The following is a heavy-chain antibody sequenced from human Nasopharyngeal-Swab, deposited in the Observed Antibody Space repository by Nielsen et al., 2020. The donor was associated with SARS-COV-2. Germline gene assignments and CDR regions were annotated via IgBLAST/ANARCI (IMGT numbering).Heavy chain of an antibody. CDR1: GFTFNNYN. V-gene: IGHV3-21*01. CDR3: ARDGLDYDFRSAYFMDV. Sequence: GESLKISCAASGFTFNNYNFNWVRQAPGKGLEWVSSISSSSSYIYYADSVKGRFTISRDNAKNSLYLQMNSLRAEDTAVYYCARDGLDYDFRSAYFMDVWGQGTTVTVSS. CDR2: ISSSSSYI. D-gene: IGHD3-3*01. J-gene: IGHJ6*02.